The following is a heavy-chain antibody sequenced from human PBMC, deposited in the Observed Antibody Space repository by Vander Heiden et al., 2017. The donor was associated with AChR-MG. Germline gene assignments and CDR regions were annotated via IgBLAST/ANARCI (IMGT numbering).Heavy chain of an antibody. CDR1: GFTFSTYS. CDR3: ARNTMRGTVGFDP. V-gene: IGHV3-21*01. CDR2: ISDSSSYI. J-gene: IGHJ5*02. D-gene: IGHD3-10*01. Sequence: EVQLVEPGGGLVKPGGSRRLSCAASGFTFSTYSMNWVRQAPGKGLEWVSSISDSSSYIYYADSVKGRFTISRDNAKNSLYLQMNSLRAEDTAVYYCARNTMRGTVGFDPWGQGTLVTVSS.